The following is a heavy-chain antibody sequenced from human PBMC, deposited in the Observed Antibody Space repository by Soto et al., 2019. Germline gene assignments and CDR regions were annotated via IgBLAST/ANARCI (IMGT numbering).Heavy chain of an antibody. CDR1: GFSLDTSGVG. CDR2: IYWDDDK. Sequence: QITLKESGPTLVKPTQTLTLTCTFSGFSLDTSGVGVAWIRQPPGKALEWLALIYWDDDKRYSPSLKSRLTITKDTSKNQVVLTMTTLDPVDTATYYCAHRRSIAAAGTGALDIWGQGTMVTVSS. CDR3: AHRRSIAAAGTGALDI. V-gene: IGHV2-5*02. D-gene: IGHD6-13*01. J-gene: IGHJ3*02.